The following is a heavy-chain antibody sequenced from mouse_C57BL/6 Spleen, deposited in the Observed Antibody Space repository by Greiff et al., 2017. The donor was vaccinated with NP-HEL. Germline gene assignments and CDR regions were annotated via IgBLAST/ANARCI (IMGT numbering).Heavy chain of an antibody. CDR1: GYTFTSYW. Sequence: VQLKQSGAELVKPGASVKVSCKASGYTFTSYWMHWVKQRPGQGLEWIGRIHPSDSDTNYNQKFKGKATLTVDKSSSTAYMQLSSLTSEDSAVYYCASYGNYPYWYFDVWGTGTTVTVSS. CDR2: IHPSDSDT. V-gene: IGHV1-74*01. CDR3: ASYGNYPYWYFDV. D-gene: IGHD2-1*01. J-gene: IGHJ1*03.